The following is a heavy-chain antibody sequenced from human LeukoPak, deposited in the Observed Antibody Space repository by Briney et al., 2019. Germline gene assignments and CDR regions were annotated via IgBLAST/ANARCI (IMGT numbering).Heavy chain of an antibody. J-gene: IGHJ4*02. CDR2: ISSSSSYI. CDR3: VSTSRITMVRQNDY. V-gene: IGHV3-21*01. CDR1: GFTFSSYS. Sequence: GGSLRLSCAASGFTFSSYSMNWVRQAPGKGLEWVSSISSSSSYIYYADSVKGRFTISRDNAKNSLYLQMNSLRAEDTAVYYCVSTSRITMVRQNDYWGQGTLVTVSS. D-gene: IGHD3-10*01.